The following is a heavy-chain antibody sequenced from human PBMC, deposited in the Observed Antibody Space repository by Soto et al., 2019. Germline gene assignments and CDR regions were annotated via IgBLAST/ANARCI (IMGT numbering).Heavy chain of an antibody. CDR3: AIERVLEWFPPSPFDY. CDR2: IIPILGIA. V-gene: IGHV1-69*02. D-gene: IGHD3-3*01. J-gene: IGHJ4*02. CDR1: GGTFSSYT. Sequence: QVQLVQSGAEVKKPGSSVKVSCKASGGTFSSYTISWVRQAPGQGLEWMGRIIPILGIANYAQKFQGRVTITADKSTSTAYMELSSLRSAATDVYYCAIERVLEWFPPSPFDYWGQGTLVTVSS.